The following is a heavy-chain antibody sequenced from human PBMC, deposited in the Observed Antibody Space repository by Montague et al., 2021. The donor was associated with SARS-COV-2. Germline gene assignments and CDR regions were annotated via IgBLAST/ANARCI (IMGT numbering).Heavy chain of an antibody. V-gene: IGHV4-59*08. CDR2: IFKNGET. Sequence: SETLSLTCTVSGGSITNDDWSWIRQPPGKGLEWIVNIFKNGETDXXPSLKGGVIISVDTSKSQFSLKVTSVTAADTAVYYCARYYERSLDVWGQGTTVTVSS. D-gene: IGHD3-22*01. CDR3: ARYYERSLDV. J-gene: IGHJ6*02. CDR1: GGSITNDD.